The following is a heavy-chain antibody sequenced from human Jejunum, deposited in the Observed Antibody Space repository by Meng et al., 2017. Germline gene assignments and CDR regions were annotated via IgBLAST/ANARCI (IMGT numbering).Heavy chain of an antibody. CDR2: ITGSGGTT. Sequence: QVLESGGGLVQPGGSLRVSCAASGFIFSSYAMSWVRQASGKGLEWVSAITGSGGTTYYADSVKGRFTISRDNSKNTLYLQMNSLRAEDTAVYYCAKADSSGYYYDYWGQGILVTVSS. D-gene: IGHD3-22*01. J-gene: IGHJ4*02. CDR3: AKADSSGYYYDY. V-gene: IGHV3-23*01. CDR1: GFIFSSYA.